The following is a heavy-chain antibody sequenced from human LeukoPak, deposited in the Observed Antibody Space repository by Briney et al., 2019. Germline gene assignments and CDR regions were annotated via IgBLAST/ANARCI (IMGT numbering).Heavy chain of an antibody. J-gene: IGHJ4*02. D-gene: IGHD3-10*01. CDR1: GYTFTDYY. CDR3: ARRGSGNYYNVYYFDY. V-gene: IGHV1-2*02. Sequence: GASVKVSCKASGYTFTDYYIHWVRQAPGQGLEWMGWINPNSGGTNYAQKFQDRVTMTRDASISTAYMGLSSLRSDDTALYYCARRGSGNYYNVYYFDYWSQGTLVTVSS. CDR2: INPNSGGT.